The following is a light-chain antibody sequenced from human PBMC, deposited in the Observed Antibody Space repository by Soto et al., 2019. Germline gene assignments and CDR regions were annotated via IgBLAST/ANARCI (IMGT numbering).Light chain of an antibody. V-gene: IGKV1-39*01. J-gene: IGKJ2*01. Sequence: DIQMAQSPSSLSASVGDRVTITCRASQNINIYLNWYQQRHGRDPKLLIYGASNLLSGVPSRFSGSGSGTNFTLTISSLQTEDFATDYCQQSYKTPHTFGQGTKLETK. CDR3: QQSYKTPHT. CDR1: QNINIY. CDR2: GAS.